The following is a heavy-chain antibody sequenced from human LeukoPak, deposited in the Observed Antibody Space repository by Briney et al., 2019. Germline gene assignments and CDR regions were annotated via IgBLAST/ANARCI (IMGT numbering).Heavy chain of an antibody. D-gene: IGHD3-10*01. Sequence: ASVKVSCKASGYTFTGYYMHWVRQAPGQGLEWMGWINPNSGGTNYAQKFQGRVTMTRDTSISTAYMELSRLRSDDTAVYYCARESTWFGEFGYWGQGTLVTVSS. V-gene: IGHV1-2*02. CDR2: INPNSGGT. CDR1: GYTFTGYY. CDR3: ARESTWFGEFGY. J-gene: IGHJ4*02.